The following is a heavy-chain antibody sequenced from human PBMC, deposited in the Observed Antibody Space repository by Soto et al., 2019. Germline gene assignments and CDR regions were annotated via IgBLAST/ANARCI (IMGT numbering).Heavy chain of an antibody. Sequence: QVQLVQSGAEVKKPGASVKVSCKASGYTFTSYAMHWVRQAPGQRLEWMGWINAGNGNTKYSQKFRGRVTLTRDTSASTAYLDLSSLRSVDTAVYYCARGLGLYYFDYWGQGTLVTISS. J-gene: IGHJ4*02. CDR3: ARGLGLYYFDY. CDR1: GYTFTSYA. CDR2: INAGNGNT. V-gene: IGHV1-3*01. D-gene: IGHD3-16*01.